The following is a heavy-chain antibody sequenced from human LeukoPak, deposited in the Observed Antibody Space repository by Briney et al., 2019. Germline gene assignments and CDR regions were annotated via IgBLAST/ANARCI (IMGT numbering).Heavy chain of an antibody. CDR2: IYYSGGT. Sequence: KTSETLSLTCTVSGGSISSYYWSWIRQPPGKGLEWIGYIYYSGGTNYNPSLKSRVTISVDTSKNQFSLKLSSVTAVDTAVYYCARDPTRSGLDYWGQGTLVTVSS. V-gene: IGHV4-59*01. D-gene: IGHD4-11*01. CDR3: ARDPTRSGLDY. CDR1: GGSISSYY. J-gene: IGHJ4*02.